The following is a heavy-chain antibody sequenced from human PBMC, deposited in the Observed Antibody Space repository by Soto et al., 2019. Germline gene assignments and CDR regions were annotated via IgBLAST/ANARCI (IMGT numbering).Heavy chain of an antibody. D-gene: IGHD3-10*01. Sequence: EASVKVSCKASGDTFTGYYMHWVRQAPGQGLEWMGWINPNSGSTNYAQKFQGRVTMTRDTSISTAYMELSRLRSDDTAVYYCASALLLWFGELPYYNGMDAWGQGTTVTVSS. J-gene: IGHJ6*02. CDR3: ASALLLWFGELPYYNGMDA. V-gene: IGHV1-2*02. CDR2: INPNSGST. CDR1: GDTFTGYY.